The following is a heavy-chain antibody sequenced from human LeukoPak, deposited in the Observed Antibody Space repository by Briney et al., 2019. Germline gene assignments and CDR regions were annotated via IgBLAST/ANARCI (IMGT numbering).Heavy chain of an antibody. Sequence: SVKVSCKASGGTFSSYAISWVRQAPGQGLEWMGGIIPIFGTANYAQKFQGRVTITADESTSTAYMELSSLRSEDTAVYYCARARPARESWFDPWGQETLVTVSS. CDR1: GGTFSSYA. V-gene: IGHV1-69*13. CDR2: IIPIFGTA. D-gene: IGHD3-10*01. J-gene: IGHJ5*02. CDR3: ARARPARESWFDP.